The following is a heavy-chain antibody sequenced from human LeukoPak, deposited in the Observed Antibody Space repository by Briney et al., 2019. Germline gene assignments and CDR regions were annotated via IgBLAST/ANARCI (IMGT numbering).Heavy chain of an antibody. CDR1: GGSFSGYY. J-gene: IGHJ4*02. Sequence: SETLSLTCAVYGGSFSGYYWSWIRQPPGKGLEWIGEINHSGSTNYNPSLKSRVTISVDTSKNQFSLKLSSVTAADTAVYYCARVPIDCYDSSGYYWGQGTLVTVSS. V-gene: IGHV4-34*01. CDR2: INHSGST. D-gene: IGHD3-22*01. CDR3: ARVPIDCYDSSGYY.